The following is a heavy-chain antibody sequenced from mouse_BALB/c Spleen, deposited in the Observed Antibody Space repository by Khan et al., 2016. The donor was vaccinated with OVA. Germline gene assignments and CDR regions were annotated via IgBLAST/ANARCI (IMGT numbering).Heavy chain of an antibody. CDR2: INPKNGGT. CDR1: GYTFPEYT. Sequence: VQLKQSGPELVKPGASVKISCKTSGYTFPEYTVHWVKQSLGKSLDWIGVINPKNGGTAYNQKFKGKATLAVDKSSSTAYMEFRNLTSEDSVVYYCARDAGRYWGQGTSVTVAS. D-gene: IGHD3-3*01. V-gene: IGHV1-18*01. CDR3: ARDAGRY. J-gene: IGHJ4*01.